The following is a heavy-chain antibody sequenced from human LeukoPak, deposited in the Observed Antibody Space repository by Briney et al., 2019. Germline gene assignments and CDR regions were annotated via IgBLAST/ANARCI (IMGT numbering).Heavy chain of an antibody. CDR3: AREVRYTSNRDWFDP. CDR1: GFTFSSYG. CDR2: IWYDGSNK. D-gene: IGHD3-16*02. Sequence: PGGSLRLSCAASGFTFSSYGMHWVRQAPGKGLEWVALIWYDGSNKYYADSVKGRFTISRDNSKNTLYLQMNSLRAEDTAVYSCAREVRYTSNRDWFDPWGQGTLVTVSS. J-gene: IGHJ5*02. V-gene: IGHV3-33*01.